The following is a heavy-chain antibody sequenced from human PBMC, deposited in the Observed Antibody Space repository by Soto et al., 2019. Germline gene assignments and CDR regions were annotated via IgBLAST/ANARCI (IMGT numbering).Heavy chain of an antibody. Sequence: PSETLSLTCSVSGASISNFYWSWIRQSAGKGLEWIGRLYTRGTTDYNPSLKSRVTMSIDTSKNRVSLSLTSVTAADTAAYYCAKGGTYYFDSWGQGIVVTVSS. J-gene: IGHJ4*02. V-gene: IGHV4-4*07. CDR3: AKGGTYYFDS. CDR1: GASISNFY. CDR2: LYTRGTT. D-gene: IGHD3-16*01.